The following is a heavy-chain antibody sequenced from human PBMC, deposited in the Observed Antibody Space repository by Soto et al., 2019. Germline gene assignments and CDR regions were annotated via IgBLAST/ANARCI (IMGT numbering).Heavy chain of an antibody. CDR2: IYSGGST. J-gene: IGHJ6*02. V-gene: IGHV3-53*01. CDR1: GFTVSSNY. Sequence: GGSLRLSCGASGFTVSSNYMSWFRQAPGKGLEWVSVIYSGGSTYYADSVKGRFTISRDNSKNTLYLQMNSLRAEDTAVYYCASLYYYDSSGWGMDVWGQGTTVTVSS. D-gene: IGHD3-22*01. CDR3: ASLYYYDSSGWGMDV.